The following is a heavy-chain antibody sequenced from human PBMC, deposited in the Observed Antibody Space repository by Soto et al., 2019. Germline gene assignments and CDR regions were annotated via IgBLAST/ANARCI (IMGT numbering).Heavy chain of an antibody. D-gene: IGHD2-15*01. CDR1: GLTFNRYW. J-gene: IGHJ5*02. CDR2: INTDGSNT. Sequence: DVQLVETGGGVVPPGGSLRLSCAASGLTFNRYWMHWVRHAPGKGLVWVSHINTDGSNTNYADSVKGRLTISRDNAKSTLFLQMNSLRDEDTAVYYCAREFCSGGNCYTYYFDPWGQGIPVTVSS. V-gene: IGHV3-74*01. CDR3: AREFCSGGNCYTYYFDP.